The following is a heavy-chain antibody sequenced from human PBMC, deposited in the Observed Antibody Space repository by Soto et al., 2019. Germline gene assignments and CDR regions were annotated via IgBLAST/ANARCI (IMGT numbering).Heavy chain of an antibody. V-gene: IGHV3-33*01. J-gene: IGHJ4*02. CDR2: IWYDGSNK. D-gene: IGHD2-8*02. CDR1: GFTFSSDG. CDR3: ARGLVGFFHIDY. Sequence: QVQLVESGGAVVQPGRSLRLSCEGSGFTFSSDGMHWFRQAPGKGLEWVAGIWYDGSNKYYGDSVMGGFTISRDNSKNTVYLQMNSLRAEDMGLYYCARGLVGFFHIDYWGQGTLVTVSS.